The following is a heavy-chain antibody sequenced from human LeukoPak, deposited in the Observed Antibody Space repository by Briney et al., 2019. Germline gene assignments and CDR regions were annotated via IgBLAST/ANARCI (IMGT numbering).Heavy chain of an antibody. CDR3: ARDPEGHGYYFDY. CDR2: IHTSGST. CDR1: GGSTSNYF. Sequence: SETLSLTRTVSGGSTSNYFCTWLRQSAGKGLEWIGRIHTSGSTNYNPSLKSRVSMSVDTSKNQFSLKLSSVTAADTAVYYCARDPEGHGYYFDYWGQGALVTVSS. V-gene: IGHV4-4*07. D-gene: IGHD3-3*01. J-gene: IGHJ4*02.